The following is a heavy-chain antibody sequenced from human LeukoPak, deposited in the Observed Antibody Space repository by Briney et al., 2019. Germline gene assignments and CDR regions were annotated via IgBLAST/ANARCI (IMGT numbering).Heavy chain of an antibody. D-gene: IGHD4-17*01. CDR1: GGTFTSYA. CDR3: ARDPHGESPGY. V-gene: IGHV1-69*05. Sequence: SVKVSCKASGGTFTSYAISWVRQAPGQGLEWMGRIIPIFGTANYAQKFQGRVTITTDESTRTAYMELSSLGSEDTALYYCARDPHGESPGYWGQGNLVTVSS. CDR2: IIPIFGTA. J-gene: IGHJ4*02.